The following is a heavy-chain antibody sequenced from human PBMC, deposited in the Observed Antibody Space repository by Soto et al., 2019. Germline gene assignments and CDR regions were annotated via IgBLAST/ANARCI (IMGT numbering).Heavy chain of an antibody. CDR3: AREAGPLDY. V-gene: IGHV3-66*01. Sequence: EVQLVESGGGLVKPGGSLRLSCAASGFTFSSNYMTWVRQAPGKGPEWVSVISSGGSTYYADSVKGRFTISRDNSKNTLYLQMNSLRAEDTAVYYCAREAGPLDYWGQGTLVTVSS. CDR2: ISSGGST. CDR1: GFTFSSNY. J-gene: IGHJ4*02.